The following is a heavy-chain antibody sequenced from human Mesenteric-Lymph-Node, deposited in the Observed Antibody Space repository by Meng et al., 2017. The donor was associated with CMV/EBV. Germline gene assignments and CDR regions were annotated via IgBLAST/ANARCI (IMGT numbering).Heavy chain of an antibody. V-gene: IGHV4-61*08. CDR1: GGSISSGDFF. J-gene: IGHJ5*02. CDR2: IYYTGTT. Sequence: SETLSLTCSVSGGSISSGDFFWTWIRQPPGGGLEWIAYIYYTGTTDYNPSLKSRVTMSVDTSKNQFSLKLTSVTAADTAIYYCARVTAMGGCSFGLFDPWGQGTLVTVSS. D-gene: IGHD5-18*01. CDR3: ARVTAMGGCSFGLFDP.